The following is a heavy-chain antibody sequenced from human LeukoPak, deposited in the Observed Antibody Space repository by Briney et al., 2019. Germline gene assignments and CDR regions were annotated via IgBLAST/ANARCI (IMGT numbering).Heavy chain of an antibody. CDR1: GGTFSSYA. Sequence: SVKVSCKASGGTFSSYAISLVRQAPGQGLEWMGGIIPIFGTANYAQKFQGRVTITADKSTSTAYMGLSSLRSEDTAVYYCARVAAADSFDYWGQGTLVTVSS. D-gene: IGHD6-13*01. CDR2: IIPIFGTA. V-gene: IGHV1-69*06. CDR3: ARVAAADSFDY. J-gene: IGHJ4*02.